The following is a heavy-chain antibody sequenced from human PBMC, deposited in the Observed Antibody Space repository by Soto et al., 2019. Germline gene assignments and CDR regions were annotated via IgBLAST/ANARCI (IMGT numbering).Heavy chain of an antibody. CDR1: GGSIGSHY. J-gene: IGHJ4*02. CDR3: ARQWGGDY. D-gene: IGHD1-26*01. Sequence: QVQLQESGPGLVKPSETLSLTCTVSGGSIGSHYWSWIRQPPGEGLEWIGRASYSGSPSYNPSLKSRVIISIDTSKNQFSLKLTSVTAADTAVYYCARQWGGDYWGQGILVTVSS. CDR2: ASYSGSP. V-gene: IGHV4-59*08.